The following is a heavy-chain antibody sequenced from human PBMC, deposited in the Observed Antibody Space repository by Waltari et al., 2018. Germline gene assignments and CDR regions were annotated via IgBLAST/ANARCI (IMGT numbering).Heavy chain of an antibody. V-gene: IGHV3-48*03. D-gene: IGHD6-13*01. Sequence: EVQLVESGGTVVQPGGSLRLSCAASGFIFNSYEMIWVRQVAGEGLEWVSYISGTGSAIYYGDSGKGRFTVSRDNTKNSVFLQMNSLRAEDTAVYYCARETKLADWGQGTLVTVSS. J-gene: IGHJ4*02. CDR2: ISGTGSAI. CDR3: ARETKLAD. CDR1: GFIFNSYE.